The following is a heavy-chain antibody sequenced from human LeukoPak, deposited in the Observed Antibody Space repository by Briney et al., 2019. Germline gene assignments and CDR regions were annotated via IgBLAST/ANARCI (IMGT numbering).Heavy chain of an antibody. CDR3: ARHAGDFWRDPLNPPQHFDY. Sequence: SETLSLTCTVSGGSISSSSYYWGWIRQPPGKGLEWIGSIYYSGSTYYNPSLKSRVTISVDTSKNQFSLKLSSVTAADTAVYYCARHAGDFWRDPLNPPQHFDYWGQGTLVTVSS. CDR2: IYYSGST. V-gene: IGHV4-39*01. D-gene: IGHD3-3*01. J-gene: IGHJ4*02. CDR1: GGSISSSSYY.